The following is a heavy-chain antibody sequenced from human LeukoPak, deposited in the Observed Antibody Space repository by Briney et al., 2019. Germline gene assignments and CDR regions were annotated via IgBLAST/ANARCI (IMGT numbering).Heavy chain of an antibody. Sequence: ASVKVSCKASGYTFTSYAMHRVRQAPGQRLEWMGWINAGNGNTKYSQKFQGRVTITRDTSASTAYMELSSLRSEDTAVYYCARGLDYGDLDNYWGQGTLVTVSS. CDR1: GYTFTSYA. J-gene: IGHJ4*02. D-gene: IGHD4-17*01. V-gene: IGHV1-3*01. CDR2: INAGNGNT. CDR3: ARGLDYGDLDNY.